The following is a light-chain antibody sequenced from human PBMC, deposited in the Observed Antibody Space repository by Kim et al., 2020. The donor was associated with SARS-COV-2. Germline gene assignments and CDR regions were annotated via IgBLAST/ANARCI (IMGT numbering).Light chain of an antibody. J-gene: IGLJ2*01. CDR1: SLRSYY. V-gene: IGLV3-19*01. Sequence: DWGQPVRITCQGDSLRSYYATWYQQKPGQAPILVIYGKNNRPSGIPDRFSGCSSGNTASLTITGTQAGDEADYYCNSRDSNDNVVFGGGTQLTVL. CDR2: GKN. CDR3: NSRDSNDNVV.